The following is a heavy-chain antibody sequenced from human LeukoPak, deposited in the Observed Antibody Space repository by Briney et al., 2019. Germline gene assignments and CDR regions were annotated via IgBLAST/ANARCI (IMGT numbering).Heavy chain of an antibody. CDR3: AKVAPYCSSTDCYHSPYYGMDV. CDR1: GFTVSSYN. J-gene: IGHJ6*02. D-gene: IGHD2-2*01. Sequence: GGSLRLFCAVSGFTVSSYNMHWVRQAPGKGLEWVTLISKDGSNKYYADSAKGRFTISRDSSKNTLYLQMNSLRVEDTAVYYCAKVAPYCSSTDCYHSPYYGMDVWGQGTTVTVSS. V-gene: IGHV3-30*18. CDR2: ISKDGSNK.